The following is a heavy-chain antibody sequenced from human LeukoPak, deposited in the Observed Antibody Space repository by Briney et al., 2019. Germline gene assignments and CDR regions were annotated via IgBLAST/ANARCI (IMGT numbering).Heavy chain of an antibody. Sequence: GGSLRLSCAASGFNFIDYTMNWVRQAPGKGLEWVSSITSTGRYIFYADSLKGRFTISRDNAKKSLYLQMNSLRAEDTAVYYCARLRNVGGNPHPFNVWGQGTPVTVSS. J-gene: IGHJ3*01. V-gene: IGHV3-21*01. D-gene: IGHD4-23*01. CDR1: GFNFIDYT. CDR2: ITSTGRYI. CDR3: ARLRNVGGNPHPFNV.